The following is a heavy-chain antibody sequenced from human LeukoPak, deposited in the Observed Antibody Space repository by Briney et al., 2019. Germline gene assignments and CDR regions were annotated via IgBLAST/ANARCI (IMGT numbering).Heavy chain of an antibody. V-gene: IGHV6-1*01. CDR2: TYYRSKWYN. J-gene: IGHJ4*02. D-gene: IGHD6-6*01. Sequence: SQTLSLTCAISGDSVSSYSATWNWIRQSPSRGLEWLGRTYYRSKWYNDYALSVRSRITISPDTSKNQFSLQLNSVTPEDTAVYYCASYSSSSRIFDYWHQGTLVPVSS. CDR3: ASYSSSSRIFDY. CDR1: GDSVSSYSAT.